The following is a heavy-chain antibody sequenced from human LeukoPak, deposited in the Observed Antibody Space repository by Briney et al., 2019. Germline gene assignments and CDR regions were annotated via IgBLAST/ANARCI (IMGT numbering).Heavy chain of an antibody. CDR1: GFTFSSYE. CDR3: AREPWGFGELFDY. Sequence: GGSLRLSCAASGFTFSSYEMNWVRQAPGKGLEWVSYISSSGSTIYYADSVKGRFTISRDNAKNSLYLQMNSLRAEDTAVYYCAREPWGFGELFDYWGQGTLVTVSS. V-gene: IGHV3-48*03. J-gene: IGHJ4*02. D-gene: IGHD3-10*01. CDR2: ISSSGSTI.